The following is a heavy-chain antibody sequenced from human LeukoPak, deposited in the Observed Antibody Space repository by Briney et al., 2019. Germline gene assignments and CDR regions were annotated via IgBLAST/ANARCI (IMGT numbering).Heavy chain of an antibody. Sequence: SETLSLTCTVSGGSISSSSYYWGWIRQPPGKGLEWIGSIYYSGSTYYNPSLKSRVTISVDTSKNQFSLKLSSVTAADTAVYYCARGAVWLGAFDIWGQGTMVTVSS. CDR1: GGSISSSSYY. J-gene: IGHJ3*02. CDR3: ARGAVWLGAFDI. V-gene: IGHV4-39*07. D-gene: IGHD6-19*01. CDR2: IYYSGST.